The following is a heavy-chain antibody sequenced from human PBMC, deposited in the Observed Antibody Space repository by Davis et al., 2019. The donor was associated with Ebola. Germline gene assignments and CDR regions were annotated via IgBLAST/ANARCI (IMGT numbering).Heavy chain of an antibody. CDR2: IYYSGST. CDR1: AGSVSSGSYY. CDR3: ARRAVERRIWWFDP. J-gene: IGHJ5*02. Sequence: PSETLSLTCTVSAGSVSSGSYYWSWIRQPPGKGLEWIGYIYYSGSTNYNPSLKSRVTISVDTSKNQFSLKLSSVTAADTAVYYCARRAVERRIWWFDPWGQGTLVTVSS. V-gene: IGHV4-61*01. D-gene: IGHD1-1*01.